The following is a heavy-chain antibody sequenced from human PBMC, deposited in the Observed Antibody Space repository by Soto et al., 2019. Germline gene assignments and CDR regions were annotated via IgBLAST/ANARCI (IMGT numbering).Heavy chain of an antibody. CDR2: ISYDGSNK. D-gene: IGHD3-3*01. Sequence: QVQLVESGGGVVQPGRSLRLSCAASGFTFSSYAMHWVRQAPGKGLEWVAVISYDGSNKYYADSVKGRFTISRDNSKNTLYLQMNSLIAEDTAVYYCARDLYDFDYYYYGMDVWGQGTTVTVSS. J-gene: IGHJ6*02. V-gene: IGHV3-30-3*01. CDR3: ARDLYDFDYYYYGMDV. CDR1: GFTFSSYA.